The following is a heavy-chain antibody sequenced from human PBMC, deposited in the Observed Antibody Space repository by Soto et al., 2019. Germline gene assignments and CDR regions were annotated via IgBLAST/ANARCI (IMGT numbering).Heavy chain of an antibody. CDR3: ARVPNCDSSSCYSYFDF. J-gene: IGHJ4*02. CDR1: GFPLRNYL. Sequence: GGAPELSFAASGFPLRNYLVPWGRPAPGEGPVWVSRISSDGTSTTYADSVKGRFTISRDNAKNTLYLQVNSLRAEDTAVYYCARVPNCDSSSCYSYFDFRGQGALVTVSS. D-gene: IGHD2-2*01. CDR2: ISSDGTST. V-gene: IGHV3-74*01.